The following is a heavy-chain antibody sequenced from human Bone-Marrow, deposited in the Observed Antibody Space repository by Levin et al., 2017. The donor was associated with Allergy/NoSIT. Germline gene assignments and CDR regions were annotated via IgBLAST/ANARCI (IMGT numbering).Heavy chain of an antibody. D-gene: IGHD4-23*01. Sequence: GGSLRLSCTASGFTFGDYAMSWFRQAPGKGLEWVGFIRSKAYGGTTEYAASVKGRFTISRDDSKSIAYLQMNSLKTEDTAVYYCTRVLLVYKSTTVVTPYYYYGMDVWGQGTTVTVSS. V-gene: IGHV3-49*03. CDR1: GFTFGDYA. CDR2: IRSKAYGGTT. CDR3: TRVLLVYKSTTVVTPYYYYGMDV. J-gene: IGHJ6*02.